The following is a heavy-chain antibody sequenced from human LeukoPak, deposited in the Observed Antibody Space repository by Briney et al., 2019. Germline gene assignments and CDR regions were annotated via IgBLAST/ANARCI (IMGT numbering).Heavy chain of an antibody. CDR2: IYSDGNT. D-gene: IGHD6-13*01. J-gene: IGHJ5*02. Sequence: GGSLRLSCAASGFTVSSNYMNWVRQAPGKGLEWVSVIYSDGNTYYADSVKGRFTISRANSKNTLYLQMNSLRAEDTAVYYCARGPQYSSPPLRWFDPWGQGTLVTVSS. CDR3: ARGPQYSSPPLRWFDP. V-gene: IGHV3-53*01. CDR1: GFTVSSNY.